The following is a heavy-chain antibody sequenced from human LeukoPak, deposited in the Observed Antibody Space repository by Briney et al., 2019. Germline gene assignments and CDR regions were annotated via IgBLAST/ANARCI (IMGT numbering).Heavy chain of an antibody. CDR2: ISGAGGNT. D-gene: IGHD2-21*01. Sequence: GGSLRLSCAASRFTFSDYYMSWIRQAPGKGLEWVSYISGAGGNTNYADSVKGRFTISSDNAKNSLYLQMNSLRAEDTAIYYCARSEEVVIGASYYYGMDVWGQGTTVTVSS. V-gene: IGHV3-11*03. CDR1: RFTFSDYY. J-gene: IGHJ6*02. CDR3: ARSEEVVIGASYYYGMDV.